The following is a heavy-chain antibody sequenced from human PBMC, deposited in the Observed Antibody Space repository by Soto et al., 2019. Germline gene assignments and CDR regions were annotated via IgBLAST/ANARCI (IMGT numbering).Heavy chain of an antibody. V-gene: IGHV1-18*01. J-gene: IGHJ6*03. Sequence: ASVKVSCKASGYTFTSYGISWLRQAPGQGLEWMGWISAYNGNTNYAQKLQGRVTMTTDTSTSTAYMELRCLRSDDTAVYYCARDKFWSGYYPQPYYYYMDVWGKGTTVTVSS. CDR3: ARDKFWSGYYPQPYYYYMDV. CDR1: GYTFTSYG. D-gene: IGHD3-3*01. CDR2: ISAYNGNT.